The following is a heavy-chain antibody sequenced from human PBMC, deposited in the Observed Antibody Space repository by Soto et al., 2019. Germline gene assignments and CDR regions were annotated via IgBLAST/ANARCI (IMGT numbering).Heavy chain of an antibody. CDR1: GGSISSYY. CDR2: IYYSGST. V-gene: IGHV4-59*01. Sequence: SETLSLTCTVSGGSISSYYWSWIRQPPGKGLEWIGYIYYSGSTNYNPSLESRVTISVDTSKNQFSLKLSSVTAADTAVYYCARGRSEYYDFWSASNWFDPWGQGTLVTVSS. CDR3: ARGRSEYYDFWSASNWFDP. J-gene: IGHJ5*02. D-gene: IGHD3-3*01.